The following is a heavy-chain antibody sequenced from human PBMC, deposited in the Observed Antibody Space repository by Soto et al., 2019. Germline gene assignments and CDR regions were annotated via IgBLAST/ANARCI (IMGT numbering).Heavy chain of an antibody. CDR1: GAYVSDFS. Sequence: LSLTCTDSGAYVSDFSWSWIRQPAGKGLEWIGRITVNGITQYTPSFRSRVTMSMDTSRNQFSLNLQSATAADTALYYCARESGENWTYEAHWGQGTLVTVSS. J-gene: IGHJ1*01. CDR3: ARESGENWTYEAH. D-gene: IGHD1-7*01. V-gene: IGHV4-4*07. CDR2: ITVNGIT.